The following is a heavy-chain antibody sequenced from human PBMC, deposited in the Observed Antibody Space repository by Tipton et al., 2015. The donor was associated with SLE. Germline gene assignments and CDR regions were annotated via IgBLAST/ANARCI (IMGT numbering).Heavy chain of an antibody. Sequence: SLRLSCTASGFTFSSYEMNLVRQAPGKGLEWVSYISRSGSTIYYADSVKGRFTISRDNAKNSLYLQMNSLRAEDTAVYYCARAGNPNWKYYYGMDVWGQGTTVTVSS. J-gene: IGHJ6*02. V-gene: IGHV3-48*03. CDR3: ARAGNPNWKYYYGMDV. D-gene: IGHD1-20*01. CDR1: GFTFSSYE. CDR2: ISRSGSTI.